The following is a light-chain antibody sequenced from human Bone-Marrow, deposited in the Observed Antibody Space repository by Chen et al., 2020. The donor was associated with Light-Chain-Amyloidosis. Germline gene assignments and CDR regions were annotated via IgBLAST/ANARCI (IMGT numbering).Light chain of an antibody. CDR1: QTISSNY. V-gene: IGKV3-20*01. Sequence: EIVLTQSPGTLSLSPGDGANLSCRANQTISSNYLTWYQQKFGQAPRLLIYGSSSRATGIPDRFTGSESGTDITLTINRLAPGDFAMYYCQQYGTSPLTFGGGTKVEIK. CDR2: GSS. CDR3: QQYGTSPLT. J-gene: IGKJ4*01.